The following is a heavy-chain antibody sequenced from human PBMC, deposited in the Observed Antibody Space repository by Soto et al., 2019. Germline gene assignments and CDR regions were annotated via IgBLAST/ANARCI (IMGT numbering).Heavy chain of an antibody. CDR1: GFAFNNYG. CDR2: ISKSDYT. J-gene: IGHJ4*02. CDR3: AREDSIIIPAVSDF. D-gene: IGHD2-2*01. Sequence: GGSLRLSCTVSGFAFNNYGVNWVRQAPGKGLEWVSSISKSDYTYYSDSVKGRFTISRDNAKNSVSLQMNTLRVEDTAVYYCAREDSIIIPAVSDFWGQGTLVTVSS. V-gene: IGHV3-21*06.